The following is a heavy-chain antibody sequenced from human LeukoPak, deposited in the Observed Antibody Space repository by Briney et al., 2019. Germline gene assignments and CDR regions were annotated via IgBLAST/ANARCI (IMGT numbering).Heavy chain of an antibody. J-gene: IGHJ4*02. V-gene: IGHV3-72*01. CDR3: ARATPDSGSYYYFDY. CDR2: TRNKARLYTT. D-gene: IGHD3-22*01. Sequence: GGSLRLSRAASGFTFSDHYIDWVRQAPGKGLEWVGRTRNKARLYTTEYAASVKGRFTISRDNSKNSLYLQMDSLKTEDKAVYYCARATPDSGSYYYFDYWGQGTLVTVSA. CDR1: GFTFSDHY.